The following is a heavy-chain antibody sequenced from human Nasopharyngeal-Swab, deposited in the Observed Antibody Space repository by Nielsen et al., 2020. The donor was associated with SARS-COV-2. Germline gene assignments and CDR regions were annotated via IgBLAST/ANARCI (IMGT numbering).Heavy chain of an antibody. CDR3: ASLRADTPDFAY. CDR2: VNDVGFA. J-gene: IGHJ4*02. D-gene: IGHD2-15*01. V-gene: IGHV3-53*05. Sequence: GESLKISCAASGFTVSGSYMNWVRQAPGKGLEWVSGVNDVGFAFYADSVKGRFTVSRDDSENTLYLQMNSLRAEDTGVYYCASLRADTPDFAYWGQGTLVTVSS. CDR1: GFTVSGSY.